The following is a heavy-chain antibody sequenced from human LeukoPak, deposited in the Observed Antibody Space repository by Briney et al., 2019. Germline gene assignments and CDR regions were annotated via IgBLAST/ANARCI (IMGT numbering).Heavy chain of an antibody. CDR1: GYTFTSHD. Sequence: ASVKVSCKASGYTFTSHDISWVRQAPGQGLEWMGWISAYNGNTNYAQNLQGRVTMTTDTSTSTAYMELRSLRSDDTAVYYCARASRIFGSGSYFYYWGQGTLVTVSS. CDR3: ARASRIFGSGSYFYY. V-gene: IGHV1-18*01. J-gene: IGHJ4*02. D-gene: IGHD3-10*01. CDR2: ISAYNGNT.